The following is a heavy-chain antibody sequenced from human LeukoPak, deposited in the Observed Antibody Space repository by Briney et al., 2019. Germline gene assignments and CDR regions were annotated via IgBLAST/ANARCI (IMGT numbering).Heavy chain of an antibody. Sequence: PGGSLRLSCAASGFTFSNFWIYWVRHAPGKGLVWVSRINGDGSETIHADSVKGRFTISRDSAKNTLYLQMNSLRTEDTAVYYCARVRRGDDFNPFDYWGQGTLVTVSS. CDR3: ARVRRGDDFNPFDY. J-gene: IGHJ4*02. CDR2: INGDGSET. D-gene: IGHD3-16*01. CDR1: GFTFSNFW. V-gene: IGHV3-74*01.